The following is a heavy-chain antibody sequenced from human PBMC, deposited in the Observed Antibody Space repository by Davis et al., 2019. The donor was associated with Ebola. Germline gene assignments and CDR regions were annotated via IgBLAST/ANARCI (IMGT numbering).Heavy chain of an antibody. Sequence: SETLSLTCTVSGGSVSSGSYYWSWIRQPPGKGLEWIGEINHSGSTNYKSSLKNRVTISIDTSKNQFSLKLSSVTAADTAVYYCARELGGQSALNYWGQGTLVTVSS. V-gene: IGHV4-39*07. CDR1: GGSVSSGSYY. J-gene: IGHJ4*02. CDR3: ARELGGQSALNY. CDR2: INHSGST. D-gene: IGHD2-15*01.